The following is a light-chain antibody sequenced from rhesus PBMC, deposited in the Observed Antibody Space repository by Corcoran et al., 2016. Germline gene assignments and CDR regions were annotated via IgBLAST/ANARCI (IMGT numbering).Light chain of an antibody. V-gene: IGKV1-22*01. Sequence: DIQMTQSPSSLSASVGDTVTIICRASQSITSWLAWYQQTPGKAPKLLIYKASSLQTGFPSRFRGSGSGTEFTLTSISLQSEDFATDYCQQYSSRITFCGGTKVELE. CDR3: QQYSSRIT. CDR2: KAS. CDR1: QSITSW. J-gene: IGKJ4*01.